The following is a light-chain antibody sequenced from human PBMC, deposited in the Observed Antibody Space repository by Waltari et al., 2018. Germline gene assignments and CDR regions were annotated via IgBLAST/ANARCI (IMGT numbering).Light chain of an antibody. CDR1: HGISDY. J-gene: IGKJ3*01. CDR2: GAS. CDR3: QKYDSDLFT. Sequence: RVTITCRASHGISDYLAWYQQKPGKRPKLLVSGASALQSGVPSRFSGSGSGTAFTLTISSLQPEDVATYYCQKYDSDLFTFGPGTRVDIK. V-gene: IGKV1-27*01.